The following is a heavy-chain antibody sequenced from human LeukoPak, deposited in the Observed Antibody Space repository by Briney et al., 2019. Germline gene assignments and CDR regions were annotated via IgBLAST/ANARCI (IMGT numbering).Heavy chain of an antibody. V-gene: IGHV1-2*02. J-gene: IGHJ4*02. CDR2: IDPNSGGT. CDR3: ARVHTGTGIAAAGFDY. D-gene: IGHD6-13*01. CDR1: GYTFTGYY. Sequence: ASVKVSCKASGYTFTGYYMHWVRQAPGQGLEWMGWIDPNSGGTNYAQKFQGRVTMTRDTSISTAYRELSRLRSDDTAVYYCARVHTGTGIAAAGFDYWGQGTLVTVSS.